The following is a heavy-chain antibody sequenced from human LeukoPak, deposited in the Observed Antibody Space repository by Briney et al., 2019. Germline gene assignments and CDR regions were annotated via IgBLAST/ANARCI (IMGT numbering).Heavy chain of an antibody. CDR3: AKVGEMATITPWYFDY. D-gene: IGHD5-24*01. V-gene: IGHV3-30*18. J-gene: IGHJ4*02. CDR1: GFTFSSYG. CDR2: ISYDGGNK. Sequence: GGSLRLSCAASGFTFSSYGMHWVRQAPGKGLEWVAVISYDGGNKYYADSVKGRFTISRDNSKNTLYLQMNSLRAEDTAVYYCAKVGEMATITPWYFDYWGQGTLVTVSS.